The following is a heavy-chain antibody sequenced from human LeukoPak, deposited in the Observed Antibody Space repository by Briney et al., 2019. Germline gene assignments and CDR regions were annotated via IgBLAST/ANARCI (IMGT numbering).Heavy chain of an antibody. J-gene: IGHJ3*02. CDR3: ARENSSGYYNAFDI. V-gene: IGHV4-59*01. Sequence: SETLSLTCTVSSGSISSYYWSWIRQPPGKGLEWIGYIYYSGSTNYNPSLKSRVTISVDTSKNQFSLKLSSVTAADTAVYYCARENSSGYYNAFDIWGQGTMVTVSS. CDR1: SGSISSYY. D-gene: IGHD3-22*01. CDR2: IYYSGST.